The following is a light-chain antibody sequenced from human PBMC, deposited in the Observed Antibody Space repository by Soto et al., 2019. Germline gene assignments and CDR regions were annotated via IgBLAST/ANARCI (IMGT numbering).Light chain of an antibody. J-gene: IGKJ4*01. V-gene: IGKV1-33*01. CDR1: QDINNY. CDR2: DAS. Sequence: DIQMTQSPSSLSASVGDRVTITCQASQDINNYLIWYQQKPGKAPKLLIYDASNLETGVPSRFSGSGSGTDFTFTISSLQPDDIATYYCQHYFSLLTFGGGTKVEI. CDR3: QHYFSLLT.